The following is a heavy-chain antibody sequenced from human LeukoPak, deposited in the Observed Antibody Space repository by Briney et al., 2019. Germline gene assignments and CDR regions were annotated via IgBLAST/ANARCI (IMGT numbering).Heavy chain of an antibody. D-gene: IGHD3-3*01. CDR1: GFTFSSYG. J-gene: IGHJ4*02. CDR3: XXXRTIFGVVKRSYFDY. V-gene: IGHV3-30*03. Sequence: PGGSLRLSCAASGFTFSSYGMHWVRQAPGKGLEWAAVISYDGSNKYYADSVKGRFTISRDNSKNTLYLQMNSLRAEDTAVYYXXXXRTIFGVVKRSYFDYWGQGTLVTVSS. CDR2: ISYDGSNK.